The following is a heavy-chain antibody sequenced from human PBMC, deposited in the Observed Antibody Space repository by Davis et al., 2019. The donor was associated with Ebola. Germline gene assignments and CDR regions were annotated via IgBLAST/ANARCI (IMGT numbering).Heavy chain of an antibody. J-gene: IGHJ4*02. Sequence: ASVKVSCKATGYTFTGNYFHWVRQAPGQGLEWMGWINPNNGGANYAQNFQGRVTMTWDMSIRTAYMELSRLQSDDTAIYYCASAPYGSDWEYFFDDWGQGTLVTVSS. CDR1: GYTFTGNY. CDR2: INPNNGGA. V-gene: IGHV1-2*02. CDR3: ASAPYGSDWEYFFDD. D-gene: IGHD6-25*01.